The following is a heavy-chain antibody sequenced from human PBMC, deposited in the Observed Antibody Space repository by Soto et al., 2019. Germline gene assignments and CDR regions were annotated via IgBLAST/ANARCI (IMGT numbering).Heavy chain of an antibody. J-gene: IGHJ3*02. Sequence: QVQLVESGGGVVQPGRSLRLSCAASGFTFSSYAMHWVRQAPGKGLEWVAGISYDGSNKYYADSVKGRFTISRDNSKNTLYRQMTSLRAEDTAVYYCAIDPYPGLRGDALDIWGQGTMVTVSS. CDR1: GFTFSSYA. CDR2: ISYDGSNK. V-gene: IGHV3-30-3*01. D-gene: IGHD3-16*01. CDR3: AIDPYPGLRGDALDI.